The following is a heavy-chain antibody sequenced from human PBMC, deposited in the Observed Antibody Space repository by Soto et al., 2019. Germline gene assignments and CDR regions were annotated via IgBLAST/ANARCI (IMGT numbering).Heavy chain of an antibody. V-gene: IGHV3-33*01. CDR1: GFTFSSYG. CDR2: IWYDGSNK. CDR3: ARVQVPGYYDSSGYYIDY. D-gene: IGHD3-22*01. J-gene: IGHJ4*02. Sequence: GGSLRLSCAASGFTFSSYGMHWVRQAPGKGLEWVAVIWYDGSNKYYADSVKGRFTISRDNSKNTLYLQMNSLRAEDTAVYYCARVQVPGYYDSSGYYIDYWGQGTLVTVSS.